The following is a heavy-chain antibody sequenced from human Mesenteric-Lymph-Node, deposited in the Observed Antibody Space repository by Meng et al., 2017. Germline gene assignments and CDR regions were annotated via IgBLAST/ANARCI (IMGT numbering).Heavy chain of an antibody. D-gene: IGHD6-19*01. V-gene: IGHV3-33*01. J-gene: IGHJ6*02. CDR1: GFTFSSYG. CDR2: IWYDGSNK. Sequence: GESLKISCAASGFTFSSYGMHWVRQAPGKGLEWVAVIWYDGSNKYYADSVKGRFTISRDNSKNTLYLQMNSLRAEDTAVYYCARDLCPYSSGWYSGDCYYYGMDVWGQGTTVTVSS. CDR3: ARDLCPYSSGWYSGDCYYYGMDV.